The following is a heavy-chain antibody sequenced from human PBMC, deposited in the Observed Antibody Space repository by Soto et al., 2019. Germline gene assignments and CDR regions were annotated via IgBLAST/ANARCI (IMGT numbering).Heavy chain of an antibody. V-gene: IGHV3-23*01. CDR1: GFTFSSYA. CDR2: ISGSGGST. Sequence: PGGSLRLSCAASGFTFSSYAMSWVRQAPGKGLEWVSAISGSGGSTYYADSVKGRFTISRDNSKNTLYLQMNSLRAEDTAVYYCAKCKPPEVPIMGQYYFDYWGQGTLVTVSS. J-gene: IGHJ4*02. CDR3: AKCKPPEVPIMGQYYFDY.